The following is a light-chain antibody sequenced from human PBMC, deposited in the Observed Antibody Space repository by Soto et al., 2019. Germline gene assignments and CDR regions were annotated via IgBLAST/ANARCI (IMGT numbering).Light chain of an antibody. CDR3: HQFGESPLT. CDR2: GAS. V-gene: IGKV3-20*01. CDR1: QSVASSY. J-gene: IGKJ2*01. Sequence: EIVLTQSPGTLSLSPGETATLSCRASQSVASSYLAWYHQKPGQAPRLLIYGASKRATGIPDRFSGSGSGTDFTLNISRLEPEDFAVFYCHQFGESPLTFGQGTKLEIK.